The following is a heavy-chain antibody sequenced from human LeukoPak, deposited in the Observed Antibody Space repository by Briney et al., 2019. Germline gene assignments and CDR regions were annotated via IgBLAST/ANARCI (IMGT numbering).Heavy chain of an antibody. J-gene: IGHJ4*02. V-gene: IGHV4-34*01. CDR3: ALRDSSGYYPDY. D-gene: IGHD3-22*01. CDR2: INHSGST. CDR1: GGSFSGYY. Sequence: SETLSLTCAVYGGSFSGYYWSWIRQPPGKALEWIGEINHSGSTNYNPSLKSRVTISVDTSKNQFSLKLSSVTAADTAVYYCALRDSSGYYPDYWGQGTLVTVSS.